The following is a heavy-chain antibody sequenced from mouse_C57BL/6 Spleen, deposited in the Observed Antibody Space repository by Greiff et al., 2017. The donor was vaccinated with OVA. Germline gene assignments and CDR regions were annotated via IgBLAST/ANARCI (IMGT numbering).Heavy chain of an antibody. J-gene: IGHJ2*01. D-gene: IGHD1-1*01. CDR1: GYAFTNYL. CDR2: INPGSGGT. CDR3: ARGGLLRLDY. V-gene: IGHV1-54*01. Sequence: VQLKESGAELVRPGTSVKVSCKASGYAFTNYLIEWVKQRPGQGLEWIGVINPGSGGTNYNEKFKGKATLTADKSSSTAYMQLSSLTSEDSAVYFCARGGLLRLDYWGQGTTLTVSS.